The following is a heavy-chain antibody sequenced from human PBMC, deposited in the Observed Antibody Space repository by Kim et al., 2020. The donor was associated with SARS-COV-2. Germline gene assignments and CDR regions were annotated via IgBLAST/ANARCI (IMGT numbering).Heavy chain of an antibody. CDR2: IIPIFGTA. CDR1: GGTFSSYA. CDR3: ARTIAARPLPFDY. D-gene: IGHD6-6*01. Sequence: SVKVSCKASGGTFSSYAISWVRQAPGQGLEWMGGIIPIFGTANYAQKFEGRVTITADESTSTAYMELSSLRSEDTAVYYCARTIAARPLPFDYWGQGTLVTVSS. J-gene: IGHJ4*02. V-gene: IGHV1-69*13.